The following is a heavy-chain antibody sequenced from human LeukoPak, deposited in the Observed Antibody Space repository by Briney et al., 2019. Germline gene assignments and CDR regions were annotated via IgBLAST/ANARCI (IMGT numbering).Heavy chain of an antibody. CDR3: AKGGSPSCYSSSGY. CDR1: GFTFSTYA. D-gene: IGHD2-2*01. V-gene: IGHV3-23*01. J-gene: IGHJ4*02. Sequence: GGSLRLSCAASGFTFSTYAMSWVRQAPGKGLEWVSAICGSDGSRYYANSVKGRFTISRDNSKNTLYLQMNSLRGEDTAVYYCAKGGSPSCYSSSGYWGQGTLVTVSS. CDR2: ICGSDGSR.